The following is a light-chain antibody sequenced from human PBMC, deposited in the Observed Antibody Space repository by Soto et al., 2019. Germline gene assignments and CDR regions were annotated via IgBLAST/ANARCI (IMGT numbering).Light chain of an antibody. CDR3: QQYSNWPLS. Sequence: EIVMTQSPATLTVSAGERATLSCRASQSIFTNLAWYQQKPGQAPRLLIHGASSRATGIPARFSGSGSGTDFTLSISSLQSEDFGVYYCQQYSNWPLSFGGGTKVDIK. V-gene: IGKV3-15*01. CDR2: GAS. CDR1: QSIFTN. J-gene: IGKJ4*01.